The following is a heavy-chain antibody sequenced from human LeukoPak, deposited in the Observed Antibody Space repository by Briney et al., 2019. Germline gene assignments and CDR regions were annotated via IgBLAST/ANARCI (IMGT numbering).Heavy chain of an antibody. D-gene: IGHD3-10*01. Sequence: GSLRLSCVASGFTFSRYWMHWVRQAPGKGLVWVSRINSDGRSTNYADSVKGRFSISRDNAENTLYLQMNSLRVEDTAVYYCAKDYNYYGSGSYPDWGQGTLVTVSS. CDR1: GFTFSRYW. CDR3: AKDYNYYGSGSYPD. J-gene: IGHJ4*02. CDR2: INSDGRST. V-gene: IGHV3-74*01.